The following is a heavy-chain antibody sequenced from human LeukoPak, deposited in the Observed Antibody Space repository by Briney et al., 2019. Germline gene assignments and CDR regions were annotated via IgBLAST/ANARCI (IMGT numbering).Heavy chain of an antibody. CDR3: ARVDFWSGWKDY. D-gene: IGHD3-3*01. V-gene: IGHV1-8*01. Sequence: ASVKVSFKASGYTFNNYDINWVRQAPGQGLEWMGWMNPNSGNTSYAQKFQGRFTLTRETFISTAYMELSSLRSDDTAVYYCARVDFWSGWKDYWGQGTLVTVSS. CDR2: MNPNSGNT. CDR1: GYTFNNYD. J-gene: IGHJ4*02.